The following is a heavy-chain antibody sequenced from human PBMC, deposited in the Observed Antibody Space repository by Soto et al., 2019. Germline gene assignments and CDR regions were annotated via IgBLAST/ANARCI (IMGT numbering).Heavy chain of an antibody. Sequence: GGSLRLSCAASGFTFSSYWMSWVRQAPGKGLEWVANIKQDGSEKYYVDSVKGRFTISRDNAKNSLYLQMNSLRAEDTAVYYCARELLWFGESYYYYYYYMDVWGKGTTVTVSS. J-gene: IGHJ6*03. CDR3: ARELLWFGESYYYYYYYMDV. CDR2: IKQDGSEK. D-gene: IGHD3-10*01. CDR1: GFTFSSYW. V-gene: IGHV3-7*01.